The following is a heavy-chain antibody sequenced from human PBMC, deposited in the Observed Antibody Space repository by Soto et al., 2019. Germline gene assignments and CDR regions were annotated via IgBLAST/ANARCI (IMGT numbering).Heavy chain of an antibody. J-gene: IGHJ5*02. CDR1: GYTFTSYD. Sequence: QVQLLQSGAAVKKPGPSVKVSCKASGYTFTSYDINWVRQATEHGPERMGWMTPNSGTTGYAQKFQGRVTMTRTTSTRTAYMAQRRLWSEDPGVIYCAKSPPDYYGSSWSWFHPWVQGTKVNVSS. CDR3: AKSPPDYYGSSWSWFHP. CDR2: MTPNSGTT. D-gene: IGHD3-10*01. V-gene: IGHV1-8*01.